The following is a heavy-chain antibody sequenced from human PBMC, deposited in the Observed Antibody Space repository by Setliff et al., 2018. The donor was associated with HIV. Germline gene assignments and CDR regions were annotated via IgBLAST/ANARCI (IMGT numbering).Heavy chain of an antibody. CDR3: ARGAGYRDV. CDR1: GYSFTNKW. J-gene: IGHJ4*02. CDR2: IYPGDSQT. Sequence: GESLKISCVASGYSFTNKWIGWVRQTPGKGLEWMGIIYPGDSQTKYNPSFQGQVTISVDKSLRTAYLQWSSLKTSDTAFYFCARGAGYRDVWGQGTLVTVSS. D-gene: IGHD5-12*01. V-gene: IGHV5-51*01.